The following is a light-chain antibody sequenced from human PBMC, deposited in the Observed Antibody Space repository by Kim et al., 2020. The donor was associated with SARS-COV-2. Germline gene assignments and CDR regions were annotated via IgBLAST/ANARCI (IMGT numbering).Light chain of an antibody. Sequence: SASTGDRVTITCRAGQGISSYLAWYQQKPRKAPKLLIYAASALQSGVPSRFSGSGSGTDFTLTISCLQSEDFATYYCQQYYSYPRTFGQGTKLEIK. V-gene: IGKV1-8*01. CDR2: AAS. J-gene: IGKJ1*01. CDR1: QGISSY. CDR3: QQYYSYPRT.